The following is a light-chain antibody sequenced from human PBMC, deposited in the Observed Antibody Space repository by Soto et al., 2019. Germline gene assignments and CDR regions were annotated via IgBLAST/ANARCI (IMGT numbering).Light chain of an antibody. J-gene: IGLJ1*01. CDR2: AVS. V-gene: IGLV2-8*01. Sequence: QSALTQPPSASGSPGRSVTISCTGTSSDVGGYNYVSWYQQHPGKAPKLMIYAVSKRPSGVPDRFSGSKSGNTASLTVSGLQAEHEADYCCSSYAGSLYVFGTGTKLTVL. CDR3: SSYAGSLYV. CDR1: SSDVGGYNY.